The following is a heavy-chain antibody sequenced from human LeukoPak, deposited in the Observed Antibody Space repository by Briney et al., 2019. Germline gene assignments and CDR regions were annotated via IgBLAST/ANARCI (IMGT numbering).Heavy chain of an antibody. V-gene: IGHV1-69*06. CDR3: AGDPPGTPVGFDV. J-gene: IGHJ3*01. CDR1: AGTFNTYA. CDR2: ITPLSATP. Sequence: GASVKVSCKASAGTFNTYAISWVRQAPGQGLELMGRITPLSATPSQSQWIQGRVTITADISTNTVFLDLSSLRSEDTALYFCAGDPPGTPVGFDVWGQGTMVTVSS. D-gene: IGHD3-10*01.